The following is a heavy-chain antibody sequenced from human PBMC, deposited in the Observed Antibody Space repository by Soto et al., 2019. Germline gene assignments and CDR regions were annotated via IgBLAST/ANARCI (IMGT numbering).Heavy chain of an antibody. D-gene: IGHD3-10*01. CDR2: INPSGTST. CDR1: GSTFTSYY. Sequence: QVQLMQSGAEVKKPGASVTVSCKASGSTFTSYYIHWVRQAPGQGLEWMGIINPSGTSTTYAQTFEGRVTMPRATATSIVYMELGPLTSEDPAVYYCALRGVGGYDREAFDIWGQGTMVTVSS. CDR3: ALRGVGGYDREAFDI. V-gene: IGHV1-46*03. J-gene: IGHJ3*02.